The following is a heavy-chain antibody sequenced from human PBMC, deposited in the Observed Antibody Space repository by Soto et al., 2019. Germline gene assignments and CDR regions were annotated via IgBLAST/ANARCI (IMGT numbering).Heavy chain of an antibody. Sequence: SETLSLTCTVSGGPISSGGFYRSGSRQHPGKGVEWMAYIYYTGSTYYNPSLKSRVTMSVDTSKNQFSLKLVSVTAADTAVYYCARASYYSYMDVWGKGTTVTVSS. J-gene: IGHJ6*03. V-gene: IGHV4-31*03. CDR2: IYYTGST. CDR1: GGPISSGGFY. CDR3: ARASYYSYMDV.